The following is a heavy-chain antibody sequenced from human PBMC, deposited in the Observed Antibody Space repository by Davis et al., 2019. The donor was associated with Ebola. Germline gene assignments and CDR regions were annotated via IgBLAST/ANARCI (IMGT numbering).Heavy chain of an antibody. Sequence: GGSLRLSCAASGFTFSSYAMSWVRQAPGKGLEWVSAISGSGGSTYYADSVKGRFTISRDNSKNTLYLQMNSLRAEDTAVYYCASEGCGGDCYSTLYYYYGMDVWGQGTTVTVSS. CDR1: GFTFSSYA. D-gene: IGHD2-21*02. CDR3: ASEGCGGDCYSTLYYYYGMDV. CDR2: ISGSGGST. V-gene: IGHV3-23*01. J-gene: IGHJ6*02.